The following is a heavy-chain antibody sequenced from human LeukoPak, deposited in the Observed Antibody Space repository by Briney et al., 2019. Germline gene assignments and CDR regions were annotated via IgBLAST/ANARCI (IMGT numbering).Heavy chain of an antibody. CDR2: INPDGSEK. V-gene: IGHV3-7*01. J-gene: IGHJ3*02. Sequence: GGSLRLSSVASAFSFTTHYMSWVRQAPGKGLEWVAIINPDGSEKSYVDSVKGRFTISRDNSDNLLYLNMNNLRAEDTALYYCARDPAYGALDIWGQGTVVTVSS. CDR1: AFSFTTHY. CDR3: ARDPAYGALDI. D-gene: IGHD2-21*01.